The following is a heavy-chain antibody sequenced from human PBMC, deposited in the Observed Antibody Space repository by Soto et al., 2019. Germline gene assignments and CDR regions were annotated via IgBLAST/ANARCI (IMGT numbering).Heavy chain of an antibody. CDR3: ARGLISGSHYSGGWYYFDS. Sequence: QVQLQQSGAGLLKPSETLSLTCDVYGGSFSDYIWTWIRQTPGKGLQWIGQINHSGSANYNPSLXSRGTISVHTSXXXFXXELSSVTAADTAVYYCARGLISGSHYSGGWYYFDSWGQGTQVTVSS. V-gene: IGHV4-34*01. J-gene: IGHJ4*02. D-gene: IGHD1-26*01. CDR2: INHSGSA. CDR1: GGSFSDYI.